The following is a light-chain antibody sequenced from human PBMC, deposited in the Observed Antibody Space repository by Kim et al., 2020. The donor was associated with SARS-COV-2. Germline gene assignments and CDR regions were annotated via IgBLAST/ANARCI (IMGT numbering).Light chain of an antibody. CDR1: SSDVGGYNY. J-gene: IGLJ3*02. CDR2: DVS. Sequence: SPGQSVTISCTGTSSDVGGYNYVSWYQQHPGKAPKLMIYDVSKRPSGVPDRFSGSKSGNTASLTISGLQAEDEAEYYCCSYAGSWVFGGGTQLTVL. V-gene: IGLV2-11*01. CDR3: CSYAGSWV.